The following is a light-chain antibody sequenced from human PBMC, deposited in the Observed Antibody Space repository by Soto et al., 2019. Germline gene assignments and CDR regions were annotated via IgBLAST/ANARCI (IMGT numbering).Light chain of an antibody. CDR3: QRRSNWPPYT. J-gene: IGKJ2*01. Sequence: EVVLTQSPATLSLSPGETATLSCRASQSLSDSLAWYQHKPGQAPRLLIYDASNRATGIPARFSGSGSGTDFTLSITRLELEEFAGYYCQRRSNWPPYTFGQGTKLEI. CDR1: QSLSDS. V-gene: IGKV3-11*01. CDR2: DAS.